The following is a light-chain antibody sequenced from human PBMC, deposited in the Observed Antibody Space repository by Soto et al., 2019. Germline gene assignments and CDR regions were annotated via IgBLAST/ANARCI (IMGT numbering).Light chain of an antibody. CDR1: QSVFYSSNNKNC. CDR2: WAS. Sequence: DIVMTQSPDSLAVSLGARATINCKSSQSVFYSSNNKNCLAWYQQKPGQPPKLLIYWASTRESGVPDRFSGSGSGTDFTLTISSLQAEDVAVYYCQQYYSTLWTFGQGTKVEIK. CDR3: QQYYSTLWT. V-gene: IGKV4-1*01. J-gene: IGKJ1*01.